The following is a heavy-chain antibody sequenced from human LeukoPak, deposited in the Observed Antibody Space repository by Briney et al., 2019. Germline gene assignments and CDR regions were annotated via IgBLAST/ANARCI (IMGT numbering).Heavy chain of an antibody. J-gene: IGHJ6*03. CDR3: ARGQVKQQLLPRTGSRYYYYYMDV. CDR2: IRQDGSQK. D-gene: IGHD6-13*01. Sequence: GGSLRLSCAASGFTFSSYWMSWVRQAPGKGLEWVANIRQDGSQKYYVDSVKGRFTISRDNAKNSLYLQMNSLRAEDTAVYYCARGQVKQQLLPRTGSRYYYYYMDVWGKGTTVTVSS. CDR1: GFTFSSYW. V-gene: IGHV3-7*01.